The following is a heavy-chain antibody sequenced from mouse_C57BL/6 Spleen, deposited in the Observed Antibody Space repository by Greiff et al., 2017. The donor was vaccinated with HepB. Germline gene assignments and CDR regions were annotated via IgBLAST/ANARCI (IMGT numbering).Heavy chain of an antibody. CDR2: IYPGNGNT. D-gene: IGHD1-1*01. J-gene: IGHJ4*01. Sequence: VQLVESGAELVRPGASVKLSCKASGYTFTDYYLNWVKQRPGQGLEWIARIYPGNGNTYYNKKFKGKATLTAEKSSRTAYMHLSSLTSEDSAVYFCARTTVVATPFDYAMDYWGQGTSVTVSS. V-gene: IGHV1-76*01. CDR3: ARTTVVATPFDYAMDY. CDR1: GYTFTDYY.